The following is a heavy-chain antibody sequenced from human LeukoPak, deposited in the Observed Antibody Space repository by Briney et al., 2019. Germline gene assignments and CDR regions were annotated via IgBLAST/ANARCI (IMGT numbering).Heavy chain of an antibody. Sequence: PGGSLRLSCAASGFTFSDHYMEWVRQAPGKGLEWVGRIRNQINRYTTEYAASVKGRFTISRDDSQNSLYLQMNSLKTEDTAVYYCTRDPFPYDRKNGMEVWGQGTTVTVSS. CDR1: GFTFSDHY. J-gene: IGHJ6*02. V-gene: IGHV3-72*01. CDR2: IRNQINRYTT. D-gene: IGHD3-22*01. CDR3: TRDPFPYDRKNGMEV.